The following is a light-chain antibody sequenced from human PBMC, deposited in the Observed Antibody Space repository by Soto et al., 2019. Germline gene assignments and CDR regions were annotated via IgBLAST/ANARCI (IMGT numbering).Light chain of an antibody. Sequence: QSALTQPSSVSGSPGQSITISCAGTIDDIGAYDYVSWYQQHPGNAPKLLVYEVTNRPSGVSDRFSGSKSGNTASLTISGLQAEDEADYYCNSYTNSSAVIFGGGTKVTV. CDR1: IDDIGAYDY. CDR2: EVT. J-gene: IGLJ2*01. CDR3: NSYTNSSAVI. V-gene: IGLV2-14*01.